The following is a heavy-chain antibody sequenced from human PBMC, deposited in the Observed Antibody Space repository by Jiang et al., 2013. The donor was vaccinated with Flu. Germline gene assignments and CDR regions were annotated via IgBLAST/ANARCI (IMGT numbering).Heavy chain of an antibody. J-gene: IGHJ4*02. D-gene: IGHD6-6*01. CDR2: IIPILGII. CDR1: GGTLNRHA. Sequence: GGTLNRHAISWVRQAPGQGLEWMGRIIPILGIINYSQRFQGRVTITADISSSTAYVELSRLRSEDTAVYYCARDQNGSSGFDYWGQGTLVTVSS. CDR3: ARDQNGSSGFDY. V-gene: IGHV1-69*04.